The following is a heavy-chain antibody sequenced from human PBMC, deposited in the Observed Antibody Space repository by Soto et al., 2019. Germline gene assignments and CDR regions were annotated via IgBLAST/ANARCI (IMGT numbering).Heavy chain of an antibody. Sequence: GGSLRLSCAASGFTVSTDWMYWVRQAPGKGLEWVSVIKSGGNTNYADSVEGRFSTSRDNSKNTVYLQMNSLRGEDTAVYYCGRENYYYGMDVWGQGTRVTVSS. V-gene: IGHV3-66*01. J-gene: IGHJ6*02. CDR1: GFTVSTDW. CDR3: GRENYYYGMDV. CDR2: IKSGGNT.